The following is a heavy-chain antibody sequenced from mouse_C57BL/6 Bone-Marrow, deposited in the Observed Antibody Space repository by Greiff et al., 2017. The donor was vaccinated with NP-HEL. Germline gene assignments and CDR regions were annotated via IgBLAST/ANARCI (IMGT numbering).Heavy chain of an antibody. J-gene: IGHJ3*01. V-gene: IGHV3-6*01. Sequence: EVQLVESGPGLVKPSQSLSLTCSVTGYSITSGYYWNWIRQFPGNKLEWMGYISYDGSNNYNPSLKNRISITRDTSKNQFFLKLNSVTTEDTATYYCAFYWEWFAYWGQGTLVTVSA. D-gene: IGHD4-1*01. CDR1: GYSITSGYY. CDR3: AFYWEWFAY. CDR2: ISYDGSN.